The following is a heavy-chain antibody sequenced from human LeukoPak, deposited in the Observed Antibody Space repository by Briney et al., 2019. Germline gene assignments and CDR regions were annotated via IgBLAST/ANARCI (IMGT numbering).Heavy chain of an antibody. V-gene: IGHV3-23*01. Sequence: GGSLRLSCAASRFTFSNYAMSWVRRAPGKGLEWVAAISVSGGSTYYADSVKGRFTISRDNSNNPLYLQMNNLRAEDTAVYYCAKGGWGDPFDYWGQGTLVTVSS. J-gene: IGHJ4*02. D-gene: IGHD3-16*01. CDR1: RFTFSNYA. CDR2: ISVSGGST. CDR3: AKGGWGDPFDY.